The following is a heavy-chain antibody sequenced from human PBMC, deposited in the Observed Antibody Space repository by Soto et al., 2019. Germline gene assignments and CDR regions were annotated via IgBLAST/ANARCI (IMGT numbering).Heavy chain of an antibody. V-gene: IGHV3-64*04. CDR3: ARGEGSSYDRLYNWFDP. D-gene: IGHD6-13*01. CDR2: ISSNGGTI. Sequence: GGSLRLSCAASGFTFSTYAMHWVRQAPGKGLEYVSAISSNGGTIYYADSVKGRFTISRDNAKNSLYLQMNSLRAEDTAVYYCARGEGSSYDRLYNWFDPWGQGTLVTVSS. J-gene: IGHJ5*02. CDR1: GFTFSTYA.